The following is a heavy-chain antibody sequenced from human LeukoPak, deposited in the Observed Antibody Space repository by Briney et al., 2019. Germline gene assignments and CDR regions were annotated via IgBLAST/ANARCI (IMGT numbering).Heavy chain of an antibody. Sequence: GGSLRLSCAASGFSFSSYWMHWVRQAPGKGLVWVSRIKTDGSDTSYADSVKGRFTISRDNAKNTLYLQMNSMSAEDTAVYYCARGGSSGCLDYWGQGTLVTVSS. CDR2: IKTDGSDT. D-gene: IGHD6-19*01. CDR1: GFSFSSYW. CDR3: ARGGSSGCLDY. J-gene: IGHJ4*02. V-gene: IGHV3-74*01.